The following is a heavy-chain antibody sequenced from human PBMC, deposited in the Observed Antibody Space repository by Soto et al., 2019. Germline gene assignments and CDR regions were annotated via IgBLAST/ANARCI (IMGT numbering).Heavy chain of an antibody. Sequence: QVQLVQSGAEVIQPGASVKVSCKASGYTFTGHYIHWVRQAPGQGLEWLGRINPKSGGTKNAQKFQAWVTMTRDTYITTAYMELSRLKSDDTAVYYCARGGPTWDLQRDYYYGMDVWGQGTTVTVSS. D-gene: IGHD1-26*01. CDR1: GYTFTGHY. CDR3: ARGGPTWDLQRDYYYGMDV. CDR2: INPKSGGT. J-gene: IGHJ6*02. V-gene: IGHV1-2*04.